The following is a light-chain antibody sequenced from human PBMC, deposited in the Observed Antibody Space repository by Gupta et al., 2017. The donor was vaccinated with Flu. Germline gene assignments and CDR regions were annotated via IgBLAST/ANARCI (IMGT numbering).Light chain of an antibody. CDR1: RGVSSNF. Sequence: ERTSRSCRASRGVSSNFLAWYQRKPGQAPRLLMSGASYRATGTPDRFSGSGSGTDFTLIINSLEPGDFAVYFCQQFGTIPFTFGPGTRLEIK. V-gene: IGKV3-20*01. CDR2: GAS. CDR3: QQFGTIPFT. J-gene: IGKJ3*01.